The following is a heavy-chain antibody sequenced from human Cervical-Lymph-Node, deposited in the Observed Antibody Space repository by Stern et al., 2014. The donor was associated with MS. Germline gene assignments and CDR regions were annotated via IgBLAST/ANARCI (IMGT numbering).Heavy chain of an antibody. CDR2: INSATGDP. V-gene: IGHV7-4-1*01. J-gene: IGHJ5*02. CDR3: TSRGAGEFGVSPTGS. Sequence: VQLVQSGSEWKKPGASVKVSCKASGYDFRRYAMNWVRQAPGQGLEWMGWINSATGDPLYAQGFAGRFVFSLDTSVRTAYLQIVSLGTEDTAIYYFTSRGAGEFGVSPTGSWGQGTLVTVSS. D-gene: IGHD2-21*01. CDR1: GYDFRRYA.